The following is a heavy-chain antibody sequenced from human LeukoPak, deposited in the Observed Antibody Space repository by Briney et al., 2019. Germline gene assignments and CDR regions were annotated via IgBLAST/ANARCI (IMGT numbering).Heavy chain of an antibody. D-gene: IGHD4-17*01. J-gene: IGHJ4*02. CDR3: AKGLGDYDDFRLGY. CDR2: IYSGGST. Sequence: GGSLRLSCAASGFTVSSNYMSWVRQAPGKGLEWVSVIYSGGSTYYANSVKGRFTISRDNSKNTLYLQMNSLRSEDTAVYYCAKGLGDYDDFRLGYWGQGTLVTVSS. V-gene: IGHV3-66*02. CDR1: GFTVSSNY.